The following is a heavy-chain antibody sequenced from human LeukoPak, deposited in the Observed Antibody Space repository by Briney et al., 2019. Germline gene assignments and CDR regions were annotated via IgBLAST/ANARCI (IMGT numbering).Heavy chain of an antibody. Sequence: RASVKVSCKASGYTFTGYYMHWVRQAPGQGLEWMGWINPNSGGTNYAQKFQGRVTMTRDTSISTAYMELSRLRSDDTAVYYCARVLELLRAPDYWGQGTLVTVSS. J-gene: IGHJ4*02. CDR2: INPNSGGT. CDR3: ARVLELLRAPDY. D-gene: IGHD1-7*01. V-gene: IGHV1-2*02. CDR1: GYTFTGYY.